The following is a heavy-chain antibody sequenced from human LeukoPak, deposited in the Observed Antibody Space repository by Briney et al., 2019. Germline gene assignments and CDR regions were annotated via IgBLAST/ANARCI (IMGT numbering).Heavy chain of an antibody. J-gene: IGHJ4*02. CDR1: GFTFSSYS. CDR3: ASGLGSLLY. CDR2: ISSSSSYI. Sequence: GGSLRLSCAASGFTFSSYSMNWVRQAPGKGLEWVSFISSSSSYIYYADSVKGRFTISRDNAKNSLYLQMNSLRAEDTAVYYCASGLGSLLYWGQGTLVTVSS. V-gene: IGHV3-21*01. D-gene: IGHD5-12*01.